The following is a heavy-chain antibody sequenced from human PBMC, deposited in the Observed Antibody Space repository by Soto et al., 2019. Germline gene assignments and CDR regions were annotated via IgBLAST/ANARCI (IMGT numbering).Heavy chain of an antibody. Sequence: SVKVSCKASGGTFSSYAISWVRQARGQGLEWIGWIIPSCGTTNYAQKFQERVTITRDMSTSTAYMELSSLRSEDTAVYYCAAKALGATYYYGMDVWGQGTTVTVS. CDR2: IIPSCGTT. V-gene: IGHV1-69*05. CDR1: GGTFSSYA. CDR3: AAKALGATYYYGMDV. D-gene: IGHD3-10*01. J-gene: IGHJ6*02.